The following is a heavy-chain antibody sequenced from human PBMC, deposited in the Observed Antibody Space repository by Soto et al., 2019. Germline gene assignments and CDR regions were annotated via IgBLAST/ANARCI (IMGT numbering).Heavy chain of an antibody. CDR3: SRDPDSSSAPEYFQH. CDR1: GYTFTSYG. V-gene: IGHV1-18*01. Sequence: ASVKVSCKASGYTFTSYGISWVRQAPGQRKEKIGWISAYNGNTNYAQKLQGRVTMTTDTSTSTAYMELRSLRSDDTAVYYCSRDPDSSSAPEYFQHWGQGTLVTVSS. D-gene: IGHD6-6*01. J-gene: IGHJ1*01. CDR2: ISAYNGNT.